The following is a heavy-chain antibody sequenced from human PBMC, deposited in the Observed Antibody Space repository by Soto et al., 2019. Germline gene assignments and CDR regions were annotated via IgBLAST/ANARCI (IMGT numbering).Heavy chain of an antibody. CDR3: ARDYGFMVLSY. D-gene: IGHD3-10*01. V-gene: IGHV3-48*01. J-gene: IGHJ4*02. CDR2: ISSSSSTI. Sequence: GGSLRLSCAASGFTFSSYSMNWVRQAPGKGLEWVSYISSSSSTIYYADSVKGRFTISRDNAKNSLYLQMNSLRAEDTAVYHCARDYGFMVLSYWGQGTLVTVSS. CDR1: GFTFSSYS.